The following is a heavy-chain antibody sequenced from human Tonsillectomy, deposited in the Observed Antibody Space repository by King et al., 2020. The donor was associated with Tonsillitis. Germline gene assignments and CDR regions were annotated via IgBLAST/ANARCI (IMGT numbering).Heavy chain of an antibody. V-gene: IGHV3-30*18. D-gene: IGHD3-16*01. CDR3: AKGIWYHWLIHDYGMDV. CDR2: ISYDGSNK. Sequence: VQLVESGGGVVQPGRSLRLSCAASGFTFSGYGMHWVRQAPGKGLEWVAVISYDGSNKYHADSVKGRFTISRDNSKNTLYLLMNSLRAEDTAVYYCAKGIWYHWLIHDYGMDVWGQGTTVTVSS. J-gene: IGHJ6*02. CDR1: GFTFSGYG.